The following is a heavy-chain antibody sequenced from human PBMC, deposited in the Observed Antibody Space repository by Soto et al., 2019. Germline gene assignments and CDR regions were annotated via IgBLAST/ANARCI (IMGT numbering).Heavy chain of an antibody. CDR2: IIGSGGST. D-gene: IGHD3-22*01. J-gene: IGHJ4*02. CDR3: AKGGGYWVYDSSGYYCYS. CDR1: GFTFSSYA. Sequence: EVQRLESGGGLVQPGGSLRLSCAASGFTFSSYALSWVRQAPGKGLEWVSGIIGSGGSTYYADSVKDRFTISRDNSKNTLSLQMNSLRAEDTAVYYCAKGGGYWVYDSSGYYCYSWGQGHLVTVSS. V-gene: IGHV3-23*01.